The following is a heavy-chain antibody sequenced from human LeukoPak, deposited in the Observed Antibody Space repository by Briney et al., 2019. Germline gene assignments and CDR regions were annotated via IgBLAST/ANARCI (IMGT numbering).Heavy chain of an antibody. J-gene: IGHJ4*02. Sequence: PSETLSLTCTVSGGSVSSGSYFWTWVRQPPGKGLEWIGYIYYSGSTNYNPSLKSRVTISSDKSRNHFSLKLSSVTAADTAVYYCARDDSGSYDSLDYWGQGILVTVSS. CDR3: ARDDSGSYDSLDY. D-gene: IGHD1-26*01. V-gene: IGHV4-61*01. CDR2: IYYSGST. CDR1: GGSVSSGSYF.